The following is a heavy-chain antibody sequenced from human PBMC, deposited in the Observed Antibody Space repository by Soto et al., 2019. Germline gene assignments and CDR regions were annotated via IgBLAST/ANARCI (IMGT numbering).Heavy chain of an antibody. J-gene: IGHJ4*02. CDR2: ISYDGSNK. V-gene: IGHV3-30-3*01. CDR3: AGWRAVAVLDY. D-gene: IGHD6-19*01. CDR1: GFTFSSYA. Sequence: GGSLRLSCAASGFTFSSYAMHWVRQAPGKGLEWVAVISYDGSNKYYADSVKGRFTISRDNSKNTLYLQMNSLRAEDTAVYYCAGWRAVAVLDYWGQGTLVTVSS.